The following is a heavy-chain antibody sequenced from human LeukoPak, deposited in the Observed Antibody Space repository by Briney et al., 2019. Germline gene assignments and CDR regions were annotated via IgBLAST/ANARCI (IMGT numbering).Heavy chain of an antibody. CDR1: GYTFTSYG. J-gene: IGHJ4*02. CDR2: ISAYNGNT. Sequence: VKVSCKASGYTFTSYGISWVRQAPGQGLEWMGWISAYNGNTNYAQKLQGRVTMTTDTSTSPAYMELRSLRSDDTAVYYCARAPQGSVVVVAATEFDYWGQGTLVTVSS. D-gene: IGHD2-15*01. CDR3: ARAPQGSVVVVAATEFDY. V-gene: IGHV1-18*01.